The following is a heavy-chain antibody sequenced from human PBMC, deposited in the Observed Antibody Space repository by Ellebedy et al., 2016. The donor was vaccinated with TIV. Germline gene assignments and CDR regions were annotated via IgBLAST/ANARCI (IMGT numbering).Heavy chain of an antibody. V-gene: IGHV3-30-3*01. CDR2: ISFDGSDK. J-gene: IGHJ4*02. D-gene: IGHD3-3*01. CDR1: GFTFSTYA. CDR3: ARALWIPNYFDF. Sequence: PGGSLRLSCAASGFTFSTYAVHWVRQAPGKGLEWVAHISFDGSDKDYADSVKGRFTISRDNSKSTLYLQMSSLRPEDTAVYYCARALWIPNYFDFWGQGTLVTVSS.